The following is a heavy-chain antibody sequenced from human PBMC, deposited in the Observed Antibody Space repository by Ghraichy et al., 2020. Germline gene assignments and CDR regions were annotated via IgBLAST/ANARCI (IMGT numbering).Heavy chain of an antibody. CDR1: GGSISSYY. CDR3: ARGIGYCSSTSCGNWFDP. J-gene: IGHJ5*02. CDR2: IYTSGST. Sequence: SETLSLTCTVSGGSISSYYWSWIRQPAGKGLEWIGRIYTSGSTNYNPSLKSRVTMSVDTSKNQFSLKLSSVTAADTAVYYCARGIGYCSSTSCGNWFDPWGQGTLVTVSS. V-gene: IGHV4-4*07. D-gene: IGHD2-2*01.